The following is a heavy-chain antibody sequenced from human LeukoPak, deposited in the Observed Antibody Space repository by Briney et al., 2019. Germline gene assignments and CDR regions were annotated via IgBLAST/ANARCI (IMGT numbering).Heavy chain of an antibody. V-gene: IGHV3-30*18. CDR2: ISYDGGNK. CDR3: AKVGYGDLLYYYYGMDV. CDR1: GFTFSSYG. Sequence: GGSLRLSCAASGFTFSSYGMHWVRQAPGKGLEWVAVISYDGGNKYYADSVKGRFTISRDNSKNTLYLQMNSLRAEDTAVYYCAKVGYGDLLYYYYGMDVWGQGTTVTVSS. D-gene: IGHD4-17*01. J-gene: IGHJ6*02.